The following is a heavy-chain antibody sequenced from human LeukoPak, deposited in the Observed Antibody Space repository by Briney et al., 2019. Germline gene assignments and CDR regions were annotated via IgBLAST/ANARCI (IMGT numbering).Heavy chain of an antibody. D-gene: IGHD6-19*01. J-gene: IGHJ4*02. CDR1: GFSFKNYA. CDR2: IGGSGRST. V-gene: IGHV3-23*01. Sequence: GGSLRLSCVGSGFSFKNYAMSWVRQALGKGLEWVAAIGGSGRSTYDADSVRGRFTVSRDNSKNTLYLQMNNLRVEDTAVYFCAKEATARKWLVWGNFDHWGQGTQVTVS. CDR3: AKEATARKWLVWGNFDH.